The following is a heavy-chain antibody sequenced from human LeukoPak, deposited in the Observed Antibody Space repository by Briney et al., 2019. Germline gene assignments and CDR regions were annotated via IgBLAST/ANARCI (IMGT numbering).Heavy chain of an antibody. J-gene: IGHJ5*02. D-gene: IGHD2-2*01. V-gene: IGHV4-39*01. CDR2: VYFSGTT. CDR1: GGSVSSSSYY. CDR3: ARHEVGYCSSPSCYGGNWVDP. Sequence: SETLSLTCTVSGGSVSSSSYYWGWIRQPLGKGLEWIGSVYFSGTTYYNPSLKSRVTISVDTSKNQFSLKLNSVTAADTAVYYCARHEVGYCSSPSCYGGNWVDPWGQGTLVT.